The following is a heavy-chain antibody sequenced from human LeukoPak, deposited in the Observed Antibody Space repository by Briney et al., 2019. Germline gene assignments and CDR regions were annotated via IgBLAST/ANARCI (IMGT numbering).Heavy chain of an antibody. CDR3: ARGGVVVTAPPLKAFDI. J-gene: IGHJ3*02. CDR2: IYYSGST. CDR1: GGSFSGYY. Sequence: SETLSLTCAVYGGSFSGYYWSWIRQHPGKGLEWIGYIYYSGSTYYNPSLKSRVTISVDTSKNQFSLKLSSVTAADTAVYYCARGGVVVTAPPLKAFDIWGQGTMVTVSS. D-gene: IGHD2-21*02. V-gene: IGHV4-31*11.